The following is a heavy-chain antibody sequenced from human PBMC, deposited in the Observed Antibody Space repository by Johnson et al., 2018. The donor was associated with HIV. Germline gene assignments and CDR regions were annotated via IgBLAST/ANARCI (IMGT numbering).Heavy chain of an antibody. J-gene: IGHJ3*02. CDR2: INQDGSEK. CDR1: GFTFNTYT. CDR3: AKDQAIAVAYDAFDI. V-gene: IGHV3-7*01. D-gene: IGHD6-19*01. Sequence: VQLVESGGVVVQPGRSLRLFCAVSGFTFNTYTMHWVRQAPGKGLEWVANINQDGSEKHYVDSVKGRFTISRDNAKKSLYLQMNSLRAEDTAVYYCAKDQAIAVAYDAFDIWGQGTMVTVSS.